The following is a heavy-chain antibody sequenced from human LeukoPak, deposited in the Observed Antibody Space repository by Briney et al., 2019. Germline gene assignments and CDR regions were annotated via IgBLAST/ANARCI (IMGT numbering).Heavy chain of an antibody. D-gene: IGHD6-19*01. V-gene: IGHV3-7*01. CDR1: GFTFSSYW. Sequence: PGGSLRLSCAASGFTFSSYWMSWVRQAPGKGLEWVANIKQDGSEKYYVDSVKGRFTISRDDPKNTLYLQMDSLRAEDTAVYYCARVQWLVWGIEYWGQGTLVTVSS. CDR2: IKQDGSEK. J-gene: IGHJ4*02. CDR3: ARVQWLVWGIEY.